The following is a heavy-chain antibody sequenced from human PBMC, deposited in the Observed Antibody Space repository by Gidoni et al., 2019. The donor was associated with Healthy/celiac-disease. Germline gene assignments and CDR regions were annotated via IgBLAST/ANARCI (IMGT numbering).Heavy chain of an antibody. V-gene: IGHV3-15*01. CDR1: AFTFSNAW. D-gene: IGHD5-18*01. Sequence: EVQLVESGGGLVKPGGSLRLSCAASAFTFSNAWMSWVRQAPGKGLEWVGRIKSKTDGGTTDYAAPVKGRFTISRDDSKNTLYLQMNSLKTEDTAVYYCTTVYPKRYSYGYDAFDIWGQGTMVTVSS. CDR3: TTVYPKRYSYGYDAFDI. CDR2: IKSKTDGGTT. J-gene: IGHJ3*02.